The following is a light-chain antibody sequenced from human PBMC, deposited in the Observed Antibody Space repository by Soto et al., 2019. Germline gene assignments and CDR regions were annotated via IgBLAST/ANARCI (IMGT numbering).Light chain of an antibody. Sequence: QSVLTQPASVSGSPGQSITISCTGTSSDVGSYNYVSWYQQYPGKAPKLMIYDVSNRPSGVSYRFSGSKSGNTASLTISGLQAADEADYYCSSYTTRSTHVVFGGGTKLTVL. CDR1: SSDVGSYNY. CDR3: SSYTTRSTHVV. V-gene: IGLV2-14*01. CDR2: DVS. J-gene: IGLJ2*01.